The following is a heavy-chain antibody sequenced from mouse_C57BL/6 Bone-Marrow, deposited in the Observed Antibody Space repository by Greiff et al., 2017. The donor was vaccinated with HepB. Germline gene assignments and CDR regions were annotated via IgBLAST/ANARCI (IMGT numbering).Heavy chain of an antibody. Sequence: EVKLVESGGGFVQPGGSLKLSCAASGFTFSDYYMYWVRQTPEKRLEWVAYISNGGGSTYYPDTVKGRFTISRDNAKNTLYLQMSRLKSEDTAMYYCARGSYRGYYAMDYWGQGTSVTVSS. J-gene: IGHJ4*01. V-gene: IGHV5-12*01. CDR1: GFTFSDYY. CDR3: ARGSYRGYYAMDY. D-gene: IGHD2-12*01. CDR2: ISNGGGST.